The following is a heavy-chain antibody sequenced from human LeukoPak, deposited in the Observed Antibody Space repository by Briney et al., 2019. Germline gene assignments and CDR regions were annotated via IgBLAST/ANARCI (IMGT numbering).Heavy chain of an antibody. CDR1: GYTFTSYY. CDR3: ARDRSGWANSGSYYGPSLDFDY. V-gene: IGHV1-46*01. J-gene: IGHJ4*02. D-gene: IGHD1-26*01. CDR2: INPSGGST. Sequence: ASVKVSCKASGYTFTSYYMHWVRQAPGQGLEWMGIINPSGGSTSCAQRFQGRVTMTRDTSTSTVYMELSSLRSEDTAVYYCARDRSGWANSGSYYGPSLDFDYWGQGTLVTVSS.